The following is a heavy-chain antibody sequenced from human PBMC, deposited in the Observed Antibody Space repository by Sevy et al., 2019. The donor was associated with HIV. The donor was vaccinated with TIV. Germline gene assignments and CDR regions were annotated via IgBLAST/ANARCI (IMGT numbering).Heavy chain of an antibody. J-gene: IGHJ4*01. D-gene: IGHD6-19*01. CDR3: ARATGMAVAGTGRYFDF. CDR2: ISTYNGNT. Sequence: ASVKVSCEISGYKVDMYGIAWVRQAPGQGLEWMGWISTYNGNTNYAQNFQGRVTMTTDTSTSVVYMELGGLRPDDTAVYYCARATGMAVAGTGRYFDFWGQGTLVTVSS. CDR1: GYKVDMYG. V-gene: IGHV1-18*04.